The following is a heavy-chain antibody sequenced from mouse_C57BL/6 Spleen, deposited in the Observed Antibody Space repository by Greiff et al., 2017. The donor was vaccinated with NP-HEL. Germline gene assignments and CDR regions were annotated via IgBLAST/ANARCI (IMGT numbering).Heavy chain of an antibody. D-gene: IGHD1-2*01. CDR1: GFNIKDYY. J-gene: IGHJ1*03. V-gene: IGHV14-2*01. Sequence: VQLQQSGAELVKPGASVKLSCTASGFNIKDYYMHWVKQRNEQGLEWIGRIDPEDGETKYAPKFKGKATITADTSSNTAYLQLSSLTSEDTAVSSGAMHLVRRGWYVDVWGTGTAVTVSS. CDR3: AMHLVRRGWYVDV. CDR2: IDPEDGET.